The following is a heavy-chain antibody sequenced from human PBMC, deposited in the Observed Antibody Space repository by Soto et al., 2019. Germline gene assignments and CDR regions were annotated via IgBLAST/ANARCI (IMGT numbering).Heavy chain of an antibody. Sequence: SGGSLRLSCVASGFTFSSYAMHWVRQAPGKGLEWVAVISYDGSNKYYADSVKGRFTISRDNSKNTLYLQMNSLRAEDTAVYYCARGPYYDFWSGYRDAFDIWGQGTMVTVSS. CDR1: GFTFSSYA. CDR2: ISYDGSNK. J-gene: IGHJ3*02. D-gene: IGHD3-3*01. V-gene: IGHV3-30-3*01. CDR3: ARGPYYDFWSGYRDAFDI.